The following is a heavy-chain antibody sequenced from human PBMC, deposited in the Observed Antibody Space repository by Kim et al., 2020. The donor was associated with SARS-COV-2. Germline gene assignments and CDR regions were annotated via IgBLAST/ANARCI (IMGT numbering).Heavy chain of an antibody. D-gene: IGHD3-22*01. CDR3: ARGVDYYDRSGFQFVD. CDR2: IQYSGNS. V-gene: IGHV4-59*01. Sequence: SETLSLTCTVSGGSISSYYWSWIRQPPGKGMEWIGYIQYSGNSAYNPSLKSRVTISIDASRNQLSLRLTSVTAADTAVYYCARGVDYYDRSGFQFVDWGPGTLVTVS. CDR1: GGSISSYY. J-gene: IGHJ4*02.